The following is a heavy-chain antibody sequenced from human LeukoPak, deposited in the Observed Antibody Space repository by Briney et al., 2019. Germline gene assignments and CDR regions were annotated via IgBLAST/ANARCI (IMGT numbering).Heavy chain of an antibody. CDR3: ARVLDYTNYVDY. J-gene: IGHJ4*02. D-gene: IGHD4-11*01. CDR1: GDSIISGGYY. V-gene: IGHV4-30-2*01. CDR2: IYHSGTT. Sequence: SQTLSLTCTVSGDSIISGGYYWSWLRQPPGKGLEWIGFIYHSGTTYYNPSLKSRVAISVDGSKNQFSLKVNSMTAADTAVYYCARVLDYTNYVDYWGQGTLVTVSS.